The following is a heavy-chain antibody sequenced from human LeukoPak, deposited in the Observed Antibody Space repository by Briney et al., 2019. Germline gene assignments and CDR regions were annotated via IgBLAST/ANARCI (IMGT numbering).Heavy chain of an antibody. J-gene: IGHJ5*02. CDR2: INNDGSST. Sequence: GGSLRLSCAASGFTFNSYWMHWVRQVSGKGLVWVSRINNDGSSTTYADSVKGRFTISRDNAKNTLYLQMNSLRAEDTAVYFCASGKYRYGDNWFDPWGQGTLVTVSS. CDR3: ASGKYRYGDNWFDP. V-gene: IGHV3-74*01. CDR1: GFTFNSYW. D-gene: IGHD5-18*01.